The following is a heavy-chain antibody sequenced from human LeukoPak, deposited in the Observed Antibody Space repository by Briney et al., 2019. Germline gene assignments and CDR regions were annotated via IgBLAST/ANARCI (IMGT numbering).Heavy chain of an antibody. CDR2: ISGSGGST. V-gene: IGHV3-23*01. CDR1: GFTFSSYA. D-gene: IGHD6-19*01. J-gene: IGHJ4*02. Sequence: GGSLRLSCAASGFTFSSYAMSWVRQAPGKGLEWVSAISGSGGSTYYADSVKGRFTISRDNSKNTLYLQMNSLKTEDTAVYYCTTDSAVAGPFDYWGQGTLVTVSS. CDR3: TTDSAVAGPFDY.